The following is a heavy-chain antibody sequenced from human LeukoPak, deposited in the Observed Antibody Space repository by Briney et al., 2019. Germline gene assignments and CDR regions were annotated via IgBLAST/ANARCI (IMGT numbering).Heavy chain of an antibody. CDR2: INAYNGNT. D-gene: IGHD5-18*01. J-gene: IGHJ6*03. Sequence: ASVTVSLKPSVYTFTSYGISWVRQAPRQGLEWMGWINAYNGNTNYAQKPQGRVTMTTDTSTSTAYMELRSLRSDATAVYYCARVWGRIQLVAAFYMDVWGKGTTVTVSS. CDR1: VYTFTSYG. CDR3: ARVWGRIQLVAAFYMDV. V-gene: IGHV1-18*01.